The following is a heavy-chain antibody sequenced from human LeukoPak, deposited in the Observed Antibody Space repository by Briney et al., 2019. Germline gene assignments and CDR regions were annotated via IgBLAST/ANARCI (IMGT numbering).Heavy chain of an antibody. J-gene: IGHJ4*02. D-gene: IGHD6-19*01. CDR3: ARDPPNLAVAGRVTDY. Sequence: PGGSLRLSCAASGFTVSSNYMSWVRQAPGKGLEWVSVIYSGGSTYYADSVKGRFTISRDNSKNTLYLQMNSLRAEDTAVYYCARDPPNLAVAGRVTDYWGQGTLVTVSS. V-gene: IGHV3-53*01. CDR2: IYSGGST. CDR1: GFTVSSNY.